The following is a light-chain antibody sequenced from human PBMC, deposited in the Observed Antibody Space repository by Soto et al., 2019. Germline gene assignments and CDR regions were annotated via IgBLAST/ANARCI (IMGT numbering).Light chain of an antibody. J-gene: IGKJ4*01. CDR3: QQYGDSPLS. Sequence: EIVLTQSPATLSLSPGERATLSCMASQSISNSLAWYQQKPGQAPRFLIYGASTRATGVPARFSCSESGTDFTLTISRLEPEDYAVYHCQQYGDSPLSFGGGTKVDLK. CDR2: GAS. V-gene: IGKV3-20*01. CDR1: QSISNS.